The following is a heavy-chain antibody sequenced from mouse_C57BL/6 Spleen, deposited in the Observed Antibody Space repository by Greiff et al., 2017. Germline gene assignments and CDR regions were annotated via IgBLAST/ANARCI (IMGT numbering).Heavy chain of an antibody. CDR2: ISSGGSYT. V-gene: IGHV5-6*01. CDR3: ARYYDSPRYYAMDY. J-gene: IGHJ4*01. D-gene: IGHD1-1*01. CDR1: GFTFSSYG. Sequence: EVQVVESGGDLVKPGGSLKLSCAASGFTFSSYGMSWVRQTPDKRLEWVATISSGGSYTYYPDSVKGRFTISRDNAKNTLYLQMSSLKSEDTAMYYCARYYDSPRYYAMDYWGQGTSVTVSS.